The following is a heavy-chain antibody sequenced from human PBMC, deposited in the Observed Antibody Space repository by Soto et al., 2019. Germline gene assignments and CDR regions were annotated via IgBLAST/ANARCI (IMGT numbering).Heavy chain of an antibody. CDR2: TYSGGST. D-gene: IGHD2-2*02. Sequence: VGSLRLSCSASGFTVSSNYMSWVRQAPGKWLEWVSVTYSGGSTYYADSVKGRFTISRDNSKNTLYLQMNSLRAEDTAVYYCARGPIVVVPAAILGWEYGMDVWGQGTTVTVSS. V-gene: IGHV3-53*01. J-gene: IGHJ6*02. CDR3: ARGPIVVVPAAILGWEYGMDV. CDR1: GFTVSSNY.